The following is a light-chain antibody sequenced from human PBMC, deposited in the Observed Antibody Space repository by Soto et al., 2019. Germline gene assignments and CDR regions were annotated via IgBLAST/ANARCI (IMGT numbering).Light chain of an antibody. Sequence: QSALTQPASVSGSPGQSITISCTGTSMDVGGYNYVSWYQQHPGKAPKLMIYDVSNRPSGVSNRFSGSKSGNTASLTISGLQAEDEADYYCSSYTSSSTAQVFGTGTKLTVL. J-gene: IGLJ1*01. V-gene: IGLV2-14*01. CDR2: DVS. CDR3: SSYTSSSTAQV. CDR1: SMDVGGYNY.